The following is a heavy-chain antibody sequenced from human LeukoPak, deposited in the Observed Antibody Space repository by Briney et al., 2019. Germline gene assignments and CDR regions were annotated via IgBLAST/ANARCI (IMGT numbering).Heavy chain of an antibody. CDR3: AKGGHYSPFDP. J-gene: IGHJ5*02. CDR1: GFTFSNYG. CDR2: IWYDGSKK. V-gene: IGHV3-33*06. D-gene: IGHD3-22*01. Sequence: GGSLRLSCAASGFTFSNYGIHRVRQAPGKGLEWVAAIWYDGSKKYYGDPVKGRFTISRDDSKNTLYLQMNSLRAEDTAVYYCAKGGHYSPFDPWGQRTLVTVSS.